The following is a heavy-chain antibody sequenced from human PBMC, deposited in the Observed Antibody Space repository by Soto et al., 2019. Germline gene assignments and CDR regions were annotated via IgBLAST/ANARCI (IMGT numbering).Heavy chain of an antibody. CDR3: VRSHFDSWSFDFYDMDV. CDR2: IKQDGSEE. V-gene: IGHV3-7*03. D-gene: IGHD3-3*01. Sequence: DVQLAESGGGLVQPGGSLRLSCVASGQTFNRYWMSWVRQAPGKGLEWVANIKQDGSEEYYVDSVKGRFTISRDNAKKSLYLQMNSLSAEDTAMYYCVRSHFDSWSFDFYDMDVWGQGTTVIVSS. CDR1: GQTFNRYW. J-gene: IGHJ6*02.